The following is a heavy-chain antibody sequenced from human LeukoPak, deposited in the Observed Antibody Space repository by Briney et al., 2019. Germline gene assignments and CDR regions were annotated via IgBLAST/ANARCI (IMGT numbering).Heavy chain of an antibody. Sequence: GRSLRLSCAASGFTFSSYGMHWVRQAPGRGLEWVAVISYDGSNKYYADSVKGRFTISRDNSKNTLYLQMNSLRAEDTAVYYCARGVSGWYFDLWGRGTLVTVSS. J-gene: IGHJ2*01. V-gene: IGHV3-30*03. CDR3: ARGVSGWYFDL. CDR2: ISYDGSNK. CDR1: GFTFSSYG.